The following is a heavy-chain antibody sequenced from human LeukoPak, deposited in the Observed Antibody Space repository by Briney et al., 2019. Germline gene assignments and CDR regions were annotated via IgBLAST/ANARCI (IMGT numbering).Heavy chain of an antibody. D-gene: IGHD3-10*01. Sequence: GGSLRLSCAASGFTVSSNYMSWVRQAPGKGLEGVSVIYSGGSTYYADSVKGRFTISRHNSKNTLYLQMNSLRGEDTAVYYCARDMGHYYGMDVWGQGTTVTVSS. V-gene: IGHV3-53*04. J-gene: IGHJ6*02. CDR1: GFTVSSNY. CDR2: IYSGGST. CDR3: ARDMGHYYGMDV.